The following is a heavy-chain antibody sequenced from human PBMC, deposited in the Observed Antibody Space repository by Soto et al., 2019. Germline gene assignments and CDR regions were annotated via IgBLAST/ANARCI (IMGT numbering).Heavy chain of an antibody. D-gene: IGHD2-2*01. CDR3: AREGNYCSSTSCYPTRAEYFQH. Sequence: SVKVSCKVSGGTFSSYAISWVRQAPGRGLEWMGGIIPIFGTANYAQKFQGRVTITADKSTSTAYMELSSLRSEDTAVYYCAREGNYCSSTSCYPTRAEYFQHWGQGTLVTVSS. V-gene: IGHV1-69*06. CDR1: GGTFSSYA. J-gene: IGHJ1*01. CDR2: IIPIFGTA.